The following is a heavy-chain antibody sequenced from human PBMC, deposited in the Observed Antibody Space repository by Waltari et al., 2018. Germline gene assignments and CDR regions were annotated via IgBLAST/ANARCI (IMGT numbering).Heavy chain of an antibody. CDR1: GGSISRYY. J-gene: IGHJ4*02. D-gene: IGHD3-10*01. CDR3: ARGLWFGELLPKPGFDY. CDR2: IYYSGST. Sequence: QVQLQESGPGLVKPSETLSLTCTVSGGSISRYYWSWIRQPPGKGLEWIGYIYYSGSTNYTPPLKSRVTISVDTSKNQFSLKLSSVTAADTAVYYCARGLWFGELLPKPGFDYWGQGTLVTVSS. V-gene: IGHV4-59*01.